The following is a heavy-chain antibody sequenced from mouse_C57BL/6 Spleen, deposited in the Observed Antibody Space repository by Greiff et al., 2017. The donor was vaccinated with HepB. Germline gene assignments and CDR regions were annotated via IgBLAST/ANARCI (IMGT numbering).Heavy chain of an antibody. Sequence: QVQLQQPGAELVRPGSSVKLSCKASGYTFTSYWMDWVKQRPGQGLEWIGNIYPSDSETHYNQKFKDKATLTVDKSSSTAYMQLSSLTSEDSAVYYCARGTGRGDYAMDYWGQGTSVTVSS. CDR3: ARGTGRGDYAMDY. J-gene: IGHJ4*01. CDR1: GYTFTSYW. CDR2: IYPSDSET. V-gene: IGHV1-61*01. D-gene: IGHD4-1*01.